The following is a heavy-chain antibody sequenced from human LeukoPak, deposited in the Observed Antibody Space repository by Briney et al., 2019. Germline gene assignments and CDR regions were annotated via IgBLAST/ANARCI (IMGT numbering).Heavy chain of an antibody. CDR2: ISSSSSYI. Sequence: GGSLRLSCAASGFTFSSYEMNWVRQAPGKGLEWVSSISSSSSYIYYADSVKGRFTISRDNAKNSLYLQMNSLRAEDTAVYYCARGKDSAFGYWGQGTLVTVSS. CDR3: ARGKDSAFGY. CDR1: GFTFSSYE. V-gene: IGHV3-21*01. D-gene: IGHD2-15*01. J-gene: IGHJ4*02.